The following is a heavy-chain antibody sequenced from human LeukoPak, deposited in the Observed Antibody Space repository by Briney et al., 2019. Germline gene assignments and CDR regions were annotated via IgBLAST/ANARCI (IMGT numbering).Heavy chain of an antibody. D-gene: IGHD1-1*01. V-gene: IGHV4-59*02. CDR1: GDSVSSYY. J-gene: IGHJ4*02. CDR2: IYYTGTT. CDR3: ARARYSHNWVPTIDY. Sequence: SETLSLTCTVSGDSVSSYYWCWIRQPPGKGLEWIGHIYYTGTTDYNPSLRSRVTISIDTSKNQFSLNLRSVTAADTAIYYCARARYSHNWVPTIDYWGQGTLVTVSS.